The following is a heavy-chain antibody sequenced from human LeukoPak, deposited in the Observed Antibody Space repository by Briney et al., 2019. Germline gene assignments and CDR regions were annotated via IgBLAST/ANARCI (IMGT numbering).Heavy chain of an antibody. CDR3: ARDTRAEMGIDY. CDR2: ICASGST. J-gene: IGHJ4*02. V-gene: IGHV4-4*07. Sequence: SETLSLTCTVSGGSVRSYYWSWIRQPAGKGLEWIGRICASGSTNYNPSLKSRVTMSVDTSKNQFSLKLSSVTAADTAVYYCARDTRAEMGIDYWGQGTLVTVSS. CDR1: GGSVRSYY. D-gene: IGHD5-24*01.